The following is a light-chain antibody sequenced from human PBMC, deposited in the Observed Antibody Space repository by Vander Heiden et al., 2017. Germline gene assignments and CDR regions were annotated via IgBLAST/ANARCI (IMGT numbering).Light chain of an antibody. CDR2: AAS. J-gene: IGKJ1*01. V-gene: IGKV1-39*01. CDR1: QSISSY. CDR3: QQSDSTPWT. Sequence: DIQMTQSPSSLSASVGDRVTITCRASQSISSYLNWYQQKPGKAPKLLIYAASSLQSGVPSRFSGSVSGTDFTLTISRLQPEDFATHYCQQSDSTPWTFGQGTKVEIK.